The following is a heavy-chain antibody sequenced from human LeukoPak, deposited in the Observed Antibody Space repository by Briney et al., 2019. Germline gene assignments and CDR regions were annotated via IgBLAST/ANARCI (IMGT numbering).Heavy chain of an antibody. Sequence: SETLSLTCAVYGGSFSGYYWSWIRQPPGKGLEWIGEINHSGSTNYNPSLKSRVTISVDTYKNQFSLKLSSVTAADTAVYYCARHRCSGGSCYPMNWFDPWGQGTLVTVSS. V-gene: IGHV4-34*01. CDR1: GGSFSGYY. D-gene: IGHD2-15*01. CDR3: ARHRCSGGSCYPMNWFDP. J-gene: IGHJ5*02. CDR2: INHSGST.